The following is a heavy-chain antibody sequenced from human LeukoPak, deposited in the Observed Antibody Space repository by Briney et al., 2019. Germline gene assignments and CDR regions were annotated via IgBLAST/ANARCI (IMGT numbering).Heavy chain of an antibody. V-gene: IGHV3-74*01. CDR3: ARGRGGSYHY. J-gene: IGHJ4*02. D-gene: IGHD1-26*01. CDR1: GVTFSKDW. CDR2: INTDGSTT. Sequence: GGSLRLSCAASGVTFSKDWMYWGRQAPGKGLGWVSRINTDGSTTTYAESVKGRFTISRDNAKNTLYLQMNSLRVEDTAIYYCARGRGGSYHYWGRGTLVTVSS.